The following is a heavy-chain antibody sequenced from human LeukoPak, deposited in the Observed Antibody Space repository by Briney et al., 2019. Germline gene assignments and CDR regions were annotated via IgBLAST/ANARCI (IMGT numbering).Heavy chain of an antibody. Sequence: ASVKVSCKVSGYTLTELSMHWVRQAPGKGLEWMGGFDPEDGETIYAQKFQGRVTMTEDTSTDTAYMELSSLRSEDTAVYYCATSGIAVAGPLDPFDPWGQGTLVTVSS. CDR1: GYTLTELS. CDR2: FDPEDGET. V-gene: IGHV1-24*01. CDR3: ATSGIAVAGPLDPFDP. D-gene: IGHD6-19*01. J-gene: IGHJ5*02.